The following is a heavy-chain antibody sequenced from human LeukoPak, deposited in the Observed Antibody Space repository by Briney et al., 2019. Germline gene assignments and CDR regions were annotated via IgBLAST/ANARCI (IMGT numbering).Heavy chain of an antibody. Sequence: GSSVKVSYKASGGTFSSYAISWVRQAPGQGLEWMGRIIPILGIANYAQKFQGRVTITADKSTSTAYMELSSLRSEDTAVYYCAREGVGATGGAFDIWGQGTMVTVSS. CDR2: IIPILGIA. D-gene: IGHD1-26*01. J-gene: IGHJ3*02. CDR3: AREGVGATGGAFDI. CDR1: GGTFSSYA. V-gene: IGHV1-69*04.